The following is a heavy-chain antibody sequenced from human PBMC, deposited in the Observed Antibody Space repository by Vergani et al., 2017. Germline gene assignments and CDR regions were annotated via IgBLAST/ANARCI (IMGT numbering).Heavy chain of an antibody. CDR3: ARIYYDYYDSSGYYYFDY. J-gene: IGHJ4*02. D-gene: IGHD3-22*01. Sequence: QVQLQESGPGLVKPSQTLSLTCTVSGGSISSGGYYWSWIRQHPGKGLEWIGYIYYSGSTYYNPSLKSRVTISVDTSKNQFSLKLSSVTAADTAVYYCARIYYDYYDSSGYYYFDYWGQGTLVTVSS. CDR1: GGSISSGGYY. CDR2: IYYSGST. V-gene: IGHV4-31*03.